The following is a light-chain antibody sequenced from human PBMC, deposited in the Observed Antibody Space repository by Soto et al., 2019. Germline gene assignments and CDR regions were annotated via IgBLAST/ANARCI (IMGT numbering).Light chain of an antibody. CDR3: CSYAGSYTVV. CDR1: TSDVGGYNY. Sequence: QSALTQPPSVSGSPGQSVTISCTGTTSDVGGYNYVSWYQQHPGRAPKVMIYDVRTRPSGVPDRFSGSKSGNTASLTISELQAEDEAYYYCCSYAGSYTVVFGTGTKLTVL. V-gene: IGLV2-11*01. J-gene: IGLJ1*01. CDR2: DVR.